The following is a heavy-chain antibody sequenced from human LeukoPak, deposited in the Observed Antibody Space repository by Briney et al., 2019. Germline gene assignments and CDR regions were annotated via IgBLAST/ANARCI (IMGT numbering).Heavy chain of an antibody. J-gene: IGHJ4*02. D-gene: IGHD3-10*01. CDR1: GGTFSSYT. CDR2: IIPILGIA. Sequence: GASVKVSCKASGGTFSSYTISWVRQAPGQGLEWMGRIIPILGIANYAQKFQGRVTITTDESTSTAYMELSSLRSEDTAVYYCARAFETYYYGSGSFNFDYWAREPWSPSPQ. V-gene: IGHV1-69*16. CDR3: ARAFETYYYGSGSFNFDY.